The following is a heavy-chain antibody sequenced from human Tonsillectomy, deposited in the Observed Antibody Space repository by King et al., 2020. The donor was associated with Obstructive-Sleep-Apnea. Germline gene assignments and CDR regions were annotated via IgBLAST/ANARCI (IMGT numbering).Heavy chain of an antibody. CDR2: ISSSGNT. J-gene: IGHJ5*02. V-gene: IGHV4-31*03. CDR1: GDSLSSISYY. Sequence: VQLQESGPGLVKPSQTLSLTCTVSGDSLSSISYYWTWIRQHPGKGLEWVGYISSSGNTYYNPSLKSRVTISIDTSENQFALNLKSVTAADTAVYYCARAHAIVSLTRFDPWGQGTLVTVSS. D-gene: IGHD1-26*01. CDR3: ARAHAIVSLTRFDP.